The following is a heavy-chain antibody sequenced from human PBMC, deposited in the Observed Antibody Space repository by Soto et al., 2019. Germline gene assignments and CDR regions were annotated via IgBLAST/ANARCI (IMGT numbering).Heavy chain of an antibody. CDR1: GGSISSGGYY. CDR2: IYYSGST. CDR3: ARDKVEGYCSGGSCYSNWFDS. J-gene: IGHJ5*01. D-gene: IGHD2-15*01. V-gene: IGHV4-31*03. Sequence: SETLSLTCTVSGGSISSGGYYWSWIRQHPGKGLEWIGYIYYSGSTYYNPSLKSRVTISVDTSKNQFSLKLSSVTAADTAVYYCARDKVEGYCSGGSCYSNWFDSWGQGTMVTVSS.